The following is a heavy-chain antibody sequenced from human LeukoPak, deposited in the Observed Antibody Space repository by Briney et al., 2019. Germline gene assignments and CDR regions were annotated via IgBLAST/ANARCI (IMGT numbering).Heavy chain of an antibody. CDR2: ISTYNGNA. J-gene: IGHJ3*02. CDR1: GYTFSNYG. V-gene: IGHV1-18*01. Sequence: GASVKVSCKASGYTFSNYGISWVRQAPGEGLEWMGWISTYNGNADYAQRFQGRVTMTTDTSTSTSYMELRSLRSDDTAVYHCARGYGDYVRAFDMWGQGTMVTVSS. CDR3: ARGYGDYVRAFDM. D-gene: IGHD4-17*01.